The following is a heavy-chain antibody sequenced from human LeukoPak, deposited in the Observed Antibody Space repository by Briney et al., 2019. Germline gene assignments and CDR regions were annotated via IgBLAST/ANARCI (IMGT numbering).Heavy chain of an antibody. D-gene: IGHD5-18*01. V-gene: IGHV4-39*07. CDR3: ARDASRIQLWPL. Sequence: PSETLSLTCTVSGGSITSSSYYWGWIRQPPGKGLEWIGSIYYSGSTHYSPSLKSRVTISVDMSKNQFSLKLSSVTAADTAIYYCARDASRIQLWPLWGQGTLVIVSS. CDR2: IYYSGST. CDR1: GGSITSSSYY. J-gene: IGHJ4*02.